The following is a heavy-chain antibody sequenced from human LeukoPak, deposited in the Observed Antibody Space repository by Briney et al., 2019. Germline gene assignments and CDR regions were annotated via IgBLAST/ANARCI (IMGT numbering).Heavy chain of an antibody. CDR2: ITNTGSTI. D-gene: IGHD2-2*01. CDR1: GFTFSDYY. CDR3: ARRHCSSSTTCPLVDY. V-gene: IGHV3-11*04. Sequence: GGSLRLSCAASGFTFSDYYMSWIRQAPGKGLEWVSYITNTGSTIYYADSVKGRFTISRDNAKNSLYLQMTSLRAEDAAVYYCARRHCSSSTTCPLVDYWGQGTLVTVSP. J-gene: IGHJ4*02.